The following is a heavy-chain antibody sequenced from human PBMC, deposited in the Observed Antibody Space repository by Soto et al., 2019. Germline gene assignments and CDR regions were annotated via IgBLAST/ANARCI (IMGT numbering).Heavy chain of an antibody. CDR1: GGSISSYY. V-gene: IGHV4-59*01. CDR2: IYYSGST. Sequence: NPSETLSLTCTVSGGSISSYYWSWIRQPPGKGLEWIGYIYYSGSTNYNPSLKSRVTISVDTSKNQFSLKLSSVTAADTAVYYCARNAGERAFYDILTGDYKTPGRYGLDVWGQGTMVTVSS. D-gene: IGHD3-9*01. J-gene: IGHJ6*02. CDR3: ARNAGERAFYDILTGDYKTPGRYGLDV.